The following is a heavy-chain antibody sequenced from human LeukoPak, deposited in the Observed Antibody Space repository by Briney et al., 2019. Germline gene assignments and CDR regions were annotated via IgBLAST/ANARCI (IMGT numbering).Heavy chain of an antibody. V-gene: IGHV1-18*01. CDR2: ISAYNGNT. Sequence: ASVKVSCKASGSTFTSYGVSWVLQAPGQGLEWMGWISAYNGNTNYAQKLQGRVTMTTDTSTSTAYMELRSLRSDDTAVYYCASTWAALGSGRRYGMDVWGQGTTVTVSS. J-gene: IGHJ6*02. CDR1: GSTFTSYG. D-gene: IGHD3-10*01. CDR3: ASTWAALGSGRRYGMDV.